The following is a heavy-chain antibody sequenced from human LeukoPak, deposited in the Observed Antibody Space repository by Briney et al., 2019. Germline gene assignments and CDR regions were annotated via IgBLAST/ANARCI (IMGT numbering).Heavy chain of an antibody. CDR2: VYPSGST. J-gene: IGHJ1*01. Sequence: SETLSLTCTVSGGSISSNYWSWIRQPPGKGLEWIGYVYPSGSTNYNPSLKSRVTISVDTSKNQFSLKVDSVTAADTAVYYCARQHYSGYYWFFQHWGQGTLVTVSS. V-gene: IGHV4-4*09. CDR1: GGSISSNY. D-gene: IGHD1-26*01. CDR3: ARQHYSGYYWFFQH.